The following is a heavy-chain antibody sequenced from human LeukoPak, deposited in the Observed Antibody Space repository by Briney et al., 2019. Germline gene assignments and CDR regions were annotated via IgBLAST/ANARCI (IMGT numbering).Heavy chain of an antibody. V-gene: IGHV4-39*07. D-gene: IGHD3-16*02. Sequence: TSETLSLTCTVSGGSISSSSYYWGWIRQPPGKGLEWIGSIYYSGSTYYNPSLKSRVTISVDTSKNQFSLKLSSVTAADTAVYYCAPEKGLYESRSYYFDYWGQGTLVTVSS. CDR3: APEKGLYESRSYYFDY. CDR2: IYYSGST. J-gene: IGHJ4*02. CDR1: GGSISSSSYY.